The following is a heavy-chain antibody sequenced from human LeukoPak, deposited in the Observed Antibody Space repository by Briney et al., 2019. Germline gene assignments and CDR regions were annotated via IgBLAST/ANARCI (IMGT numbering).Heavy chain of an antibody. CDR2: ISAYNGNT. CDR1: GYTSTSYG. CDR3: ARVVYCSGGSCHRENDY. D-gene: IGHD2-15*01. V-gene: IGHV1-18*01. J-gene: IGHJ4*02. Sequence: ASVKVSCKASGYTSTSYGISWVRQAPGQGLEWMGWISAYNGNTNYAQKLQGRVTMSTDTSTSTAYMELRSLRSDDTAVYYCARVVYCSGGSCHRENDYWGQGTLVTVSS.